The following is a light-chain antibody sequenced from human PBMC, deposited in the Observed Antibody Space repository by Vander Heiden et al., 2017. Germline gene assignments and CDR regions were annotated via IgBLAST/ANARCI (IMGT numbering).Light chain of an antibody. CDR1: SSDVGGYNY. CDR3: SSYTSSSTLV. V-gene: IGLV2-14*03. J-gene: IGLJ1*01. Sequence: QSALTQPASVSGSPGQSITISCTGTSSDVGGYNYVSWYQQHPGKGPKLMIYDVSNRPSGVSNRFSGSKSGNTASLTISELQAEDEADYYCSSYTSSSTLVFGTGTNVTVL. CDR2: DVS.